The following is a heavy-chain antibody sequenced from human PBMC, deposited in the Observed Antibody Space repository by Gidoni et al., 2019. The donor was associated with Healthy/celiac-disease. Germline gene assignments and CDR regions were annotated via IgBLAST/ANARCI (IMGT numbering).Heavy chain of an antibody. Sequence: EVQLVESGGGLVPPGGSLRLSCAASGFTVTSNYMSWVRQTPGQGLEWVSVIYSGGSTYYADSVKSRFTISRDKSKNTLYLQMNSLRAEDTAVYYCAREKERGYGMDVWGQGTTVTVSS. CDR2: IYSGGST. J-gene: IGHJ6*02. CDR1: GFTVTSNY. CDR3: AREKERGYGMDV. V-gene: IGHV3-66*02.